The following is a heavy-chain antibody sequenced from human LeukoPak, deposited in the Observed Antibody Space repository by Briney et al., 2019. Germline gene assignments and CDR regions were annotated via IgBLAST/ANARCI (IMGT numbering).Heavy chain of an antibody. CDR3: ARGPDGGYAY. J-gene: IGHJ4*02. CDR1: GFTFSSYA. CDR2: ISYDGSNK. V-gene: IGHV3-30-3*01. D-gene: IGHD5-12*01. Sequence: PGGSLRLSCAASGFTFSSYAMHWVRQAPGKGLEWVAVISYDGSNKYYADSVKGRFTISRDNSKNTLYLQMNSLRAEDTAVYYCARGPDGGYAYWGQGTLVTVSS.